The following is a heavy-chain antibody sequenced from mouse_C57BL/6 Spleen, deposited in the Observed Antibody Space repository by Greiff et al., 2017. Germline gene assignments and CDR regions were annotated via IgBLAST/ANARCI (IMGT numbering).Heavy chain of an antibody. D-gene: IGHD2-3*01. CDR1: GYAFSSYW. Sequence: QVQLKESGAELVKPGASVKISCKASGYAFSSYWMNWVKQRPGKGLEWIGQIYPGDGDTNYNGKFKGKATLTADKSSSTAYMQLSSLTSEDSAVYFCASRDDGYYYAMDYWGQGTSVTVSS. CDR3: ASRDDGYYYAMDY. J-gene: IGHJ4*01. V-gene: IGHV1-80*01. CDR2: IYPGDGDT.